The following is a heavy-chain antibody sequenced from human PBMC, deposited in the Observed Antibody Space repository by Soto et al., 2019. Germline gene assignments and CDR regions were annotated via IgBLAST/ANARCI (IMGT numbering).Heavy chain of an antibody. CDR1: GFTFSDHY. D-gene: IGHD3-22*01. CDR2: TRNKANSYTT. V-gene: IGHV3-72*01. Sequence: EVQLVESGGGLVQPGGSLRLSCAASGFTFSDHYMDWVRQAPGKGLEWVGRTRNKANSYTTEYVASVKGRFTISRDDSKNSLYLQMNSLKTKDTAVYYCAKDSSAHGYSSWGQGTLVTVSS. J-gene: IGHJ4*02. CDR3: AKDSSAHGYSS.